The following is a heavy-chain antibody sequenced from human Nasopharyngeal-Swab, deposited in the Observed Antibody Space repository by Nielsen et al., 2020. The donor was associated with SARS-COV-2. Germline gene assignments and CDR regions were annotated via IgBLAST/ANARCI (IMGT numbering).Heavy chain of an antibody. D-gene: IGHD5-24*01. CDR2: IYPEYSEA. CDR3: ARQFRGDGNFRNWFDP. V-gene: IGHV5-51*01. CDR1: GYKFTSYW. Sequence: GESLKISCKGSGYKFTSYWIGWVRQMPGKGLEWMGMIYPEYSEARYNPSFQGQVTFSVDKSTRTAYLQWTSLKDSDTATYYCARQFRGDGNFRNWFDPWGQGTLVTASS. J-gene: IGHJ5*02.